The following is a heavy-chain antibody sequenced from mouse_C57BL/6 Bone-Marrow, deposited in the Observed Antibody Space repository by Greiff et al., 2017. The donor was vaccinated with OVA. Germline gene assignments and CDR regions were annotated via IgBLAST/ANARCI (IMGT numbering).Heavy chain of an antibody. D-gene: IGHD4-1*01. Sequence: EVKLMESGGGLVQPGGSLSLSGAASGFTFTDYYMSWVRQPPGKALEWLGFIRNKANGYTTEYSASVKGRFTISRDNSQSILYLQMNALRAEDSATYYCASLTGFAYWGQGTLVTVSA. CDR1: GFTFTDYY. CDR2: IRNKANGYTT. J-gene: IGHJ3*01. CDR3: ASLTGFAY. V-gene: IGHV7-3*01.